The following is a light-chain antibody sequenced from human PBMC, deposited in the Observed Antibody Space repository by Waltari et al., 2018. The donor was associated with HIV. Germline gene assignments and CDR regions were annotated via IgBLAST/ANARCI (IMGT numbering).Light chain of an antibody. V-gene: IGKV3-15*01. Sequence: EIVLTQSPAILSMSPGERAPLSCRASQNIRYNVARYQQRPGQAPRLLIYSASSRATDIPARFSGSGSGTEFTLTISSLQSEDFAVYYCQHYNNWPPFSFGQGTKLDIK. CDR3: QHYNNWPPFS. J-gene: IGKJ2*01. CDR1: QNIRYN. CDR2: SAS.